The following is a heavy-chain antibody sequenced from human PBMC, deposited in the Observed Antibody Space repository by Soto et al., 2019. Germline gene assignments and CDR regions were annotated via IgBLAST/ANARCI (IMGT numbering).Heavy chain of an antibody. CDR1: GGSISSAGYY. Sequence: QVQLQESGPGLVKPSQTLSLTCNVTGGSISSAGYYWSWIRQHPGKGLEWIGHIYYSGSTYYNPSLKCRLTISVDTSKNQFFLKLTSVTAADTAVYYCARDRLMATAGAARYYYGLDVWGQGTTVTVSS. J-gene: IGHJ6*02. V-gene: IGHV4-31*03. CDR3: ARDRLMATAGAARYYYGLDV. D-gene: IGHD6-13*01. CDR2: IYYSGST.